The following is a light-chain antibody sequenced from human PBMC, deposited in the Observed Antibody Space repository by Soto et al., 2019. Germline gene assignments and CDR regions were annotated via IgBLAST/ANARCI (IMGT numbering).Light chain of an antibody. CDR2: KAS. V-gene: IGKV1-5*03. CDR3: QQYSTYRT. J-gene: IGKJ1*01. CDR1: QRIANW. Sequence: DVQMTQSPSTLSASGGDRVTLTCGASQRIANWVAWYQQKPGKAPSRLMYKASTLQTGVPSRFSGSGAGTEFTLTINGLQSDDFATYYCQQYSTYRTFGQGTKVDIK.